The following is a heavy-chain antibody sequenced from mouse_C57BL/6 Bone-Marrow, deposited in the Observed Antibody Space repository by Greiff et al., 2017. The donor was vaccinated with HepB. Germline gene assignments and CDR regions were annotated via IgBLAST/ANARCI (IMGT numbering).Heavy chain of an antibody. J-gene: IGHJ2*01. Sequence: VQVVESGAELARPGASVKMSCKASGYTFTSYTMHWVKQRPGQGLEWIGYINPSSGYTKYNQKFKDKATLTADKSSSTAYMQLSSLTSEDSAVYYCARDITTVVGFDYWGQGTTLTVSS. CDR2: INPSSGYT. D-gene: IGHD1-1*01. CDR1: GYTFTSYT. V-gene: IGHV1-4*01. CDR3: ARDITTVVGFDY.